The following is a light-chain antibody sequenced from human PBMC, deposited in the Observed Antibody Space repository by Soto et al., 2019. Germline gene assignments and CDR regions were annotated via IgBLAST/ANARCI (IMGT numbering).Light chain of an antibody. Sequence: PGESATFSFRASQTVTSNSLDWYQQKPGQAPRLLIYGASSRATGITDRFSGRGSGTDFTLTISRLEPEDFAVYYCQQRSNWPPTVGQGTRLEIK. J-gene: IGKJ5*01. CDR2: GAS. CDR3: QQRSNWPPT. CDR1: QTVTSNS. V-gene: IGKV3D-20*02.